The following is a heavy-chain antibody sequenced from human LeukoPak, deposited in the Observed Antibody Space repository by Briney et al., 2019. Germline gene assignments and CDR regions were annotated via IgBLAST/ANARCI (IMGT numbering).Heavy chain of an antibody. J-gene: IGHJ3*02. D-gene: IGHD5-18*01. CDR1: GFTFSSYE. Sequence: GGSLRLSCAASGFTFSSYEMNWVRQAPGKGLEWVSSISSSSSYIYYADSVKGRFTISRDNAKNSLYLQMNSLRAEDTAVYYCAREVYSYGWRVRPTYAFDIWGQGTMVTVSS. CDR3: AREVYSYGWRVRPTYAFDI. V-gene: IGHV3-21*01. CDR2: ISSSSSYI.